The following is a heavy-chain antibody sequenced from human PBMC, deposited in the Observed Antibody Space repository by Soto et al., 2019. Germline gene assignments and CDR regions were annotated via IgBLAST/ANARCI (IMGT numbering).Heavy chain of an antibody. CDR3: ARVNSSSVLAVGSFDY. V-gene: IGHV1-2*02. D-gene: IGHD6-13*01. J-gene: IGHJ4*02. Sequence: QVQLVQSGAEVKKPGASVKVSCKASGYTFTGYYMHWVRQAPGQGLEWMGWINPNSGGTNYAQKFQSRVTMTRDPSISTAYMELSRLRSDDTAVYYCARVNSSSVLAVGSFDYWGQGTLVTVSS. CDR2: INPNSGGT. CDR1: GYTFTGYY.